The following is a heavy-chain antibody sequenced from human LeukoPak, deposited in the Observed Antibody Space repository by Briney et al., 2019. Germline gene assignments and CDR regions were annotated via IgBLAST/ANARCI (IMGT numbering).Heavy chain of an antibody. Sequence: PTGGSLRLSCAASGFTFSSYAMHWVRQAPGKGLEWVAVISYDGSNKYYADSVKGRFTISRDNSKNTLYLQMNSLRAEDTAVYYCARDRGCGGDCYPLPYYYYYGMDVWGQGTTVTVSS. CDR3: ARDRGCGGDCYPLPYYYYYGMDV. CDR1: GFTFSSYA. CDR2: ISYDGSNK. J-gene: IGHJ6*02. V-gene: IGHV3-30-3*01. D-gene: IGHD2-21*02.